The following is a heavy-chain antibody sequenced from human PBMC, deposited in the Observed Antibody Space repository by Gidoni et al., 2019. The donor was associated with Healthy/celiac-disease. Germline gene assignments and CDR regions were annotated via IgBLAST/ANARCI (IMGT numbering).Heavy chain of an antibody. D-gene: IGHD1-26*01. CDR1: GSNFSRYG. Sequence: QVQLVASGGGVVQPGRSLRLSCAASGSNFSRYGMHWVRQAPGKGLEWVAVISYDGSNKYYADSVKGRFIISRDNSKNTLYLQMNSLRAEDTAVYYCAKDGQSVGATPGDYWGQGTLVTVSS. CDR2: ISYDGSNK. CDR3: AKDGQSVGATPGDY. V-gene: IGHV3-30*18. J-gene: IGHJ4*02.